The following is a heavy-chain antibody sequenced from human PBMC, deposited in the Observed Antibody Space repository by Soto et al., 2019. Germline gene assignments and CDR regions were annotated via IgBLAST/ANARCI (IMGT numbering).Heavy chain of an antibody. D-gene: IGHD3-16*01. CDR1: GGSISSYY. J-gene: IGHJ4*02. Sequence: SETLSLTCTVSGGSISSYYWSWIRQPPGKGLEWIGYIYYSGSTNYNPSLKSRVTISVDTSKNQFSLKLSSVTAADTAVYYCARVARRFYFDYWGQGTLVTVSS. CDR2: IYYSGST. CDR3: ARVARRFYFDY. V-gene: IGHV4-59*01.